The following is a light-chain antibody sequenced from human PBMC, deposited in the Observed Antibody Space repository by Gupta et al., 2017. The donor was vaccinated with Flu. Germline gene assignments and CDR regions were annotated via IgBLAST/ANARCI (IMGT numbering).Light chain of an antibody. Sequence: DIVMIQSPDSLAVSLAERATINCKSSQSVLYSSNNKNYLAWYQQKPGPPPKLLIYWASTRESGVPDRFSGSGSGTDFTLTISSLQAEDVAVYYCQQYYSTPRTFGQGTKVEIK. J-gene: IGKJ1*01. CDR1: QSVLYSSNNKNY. CDR3: QQYYSTPRT. V-gene: IGKV4-1*01. CDR2: WAS.